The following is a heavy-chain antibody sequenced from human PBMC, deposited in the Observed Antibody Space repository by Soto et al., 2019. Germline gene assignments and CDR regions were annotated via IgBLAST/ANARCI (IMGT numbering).Heavy chain of an antibody. CDR1: GGSISSGGYY. Sequence: TSETLSLTCTVSGGSISSGGYYWSWIRQHPGKGLEWIGYIYYSGSTYYNPSLKSRVTISVDTSKNQFSLKLSSVTAADTAVYYCASDSYGSLGLDYWGQGTLVTVSS. D-gene: IGHD5-18*01. CDR3: ASDSYGSLGLDY. J-gene: IGHJ4*02. CDR2: IYYSGST. V-gene: IGHV4-31*03.